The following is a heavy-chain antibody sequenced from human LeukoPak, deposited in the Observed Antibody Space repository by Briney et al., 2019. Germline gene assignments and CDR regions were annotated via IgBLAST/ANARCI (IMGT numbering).Heavy chain of an antibody. D-gene: IGHD3-3*01. V-gene: IGHV3-21*04. CDR2: ISSSSSYI. CDR1: GFTFSSYS. Sequence: GGSLRLSCAASGFTFSSYSMNWVRQAPGKGLEWVSSISSSSSYIYYADSVKGRFTISRDNAKNSLYLQMNSLRAEDTALYHCARGFRVDPAFDYWGQGTLVTVSS. J-gene: IGHJ4*02. CDR3: ARGFRVDPAFDY.